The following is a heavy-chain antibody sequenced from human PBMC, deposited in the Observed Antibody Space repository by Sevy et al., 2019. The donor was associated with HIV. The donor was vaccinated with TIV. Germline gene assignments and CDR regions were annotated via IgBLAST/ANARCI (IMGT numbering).Heavy chain of an antibody. CDR2: ISSSSSYI. D-gene: IGHD2-15*01. CDR3: ARTPNYYYGMDV. V-gene: IGHV3-21*01. CDR1: GFTFSSYS. Sequence: GGSLRLSCAASGFTFSSYSMNWVRQAPGKGLEWVSSISSSSSYIYYADSVKGRFTISRDNAKNSLYLQKNSLRAEDTAVYYCARTPNYYYGMDVWGQGTTVTVSS. J-gene: IGHJ6*02.